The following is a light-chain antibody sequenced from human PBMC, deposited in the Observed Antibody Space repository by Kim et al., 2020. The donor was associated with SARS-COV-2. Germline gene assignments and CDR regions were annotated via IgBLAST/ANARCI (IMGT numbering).Light chain of an antibody. CDR3: MYGTRWTPSFT. CDR2: KVS. V-gene: IGKV2-30*01. Sequence: DVIMTQSPPSLPVTLGQPASISCRSSQSLVFSDGKTYLNWFHQRPGQSPRRLIYKVSNRDSGVPDRFSGSGSGTDFTLKISRVEAQDVGVYYCMYGTRWTPSFTFGGGTKVDIK. CDR1: QSLVFSDGKTY. J-gene: IGKJ4*01.